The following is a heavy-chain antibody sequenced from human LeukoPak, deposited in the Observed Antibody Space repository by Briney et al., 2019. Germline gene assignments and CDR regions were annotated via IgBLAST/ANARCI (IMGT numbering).Heavy chain of an antibody. CDR3: ARAKGYYDILTGNDYNWFDP. Sequence: PGGSLRLSCAASGFTFSSYWMSWVRQAPGKGLEWVANIKQDGSEKYYVDSVKGRFTISRDNAKNSLYLQMNSLRAEDTAVYYCARAKGYYDILTGNDYNWFDPWGQGTLVTVSS. CDR1: GFTFSSYW. J-gene: IGHJ5*02. CDR2: IKQDGSEK. V-gene: IGHV3-7*01. D-gene: IGHD3-9*01.